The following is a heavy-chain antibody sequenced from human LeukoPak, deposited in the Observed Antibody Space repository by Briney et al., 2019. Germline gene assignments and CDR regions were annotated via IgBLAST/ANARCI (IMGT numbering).Heavy chain of an antibody. J-gene: IGHJ4*02. CDR3: AKIGTPYYGPGNAFDY. V-gene: IGHV3-23*01. Sequence: GGSLRLSCAASGFTFSSYGMSWVRQAPGKGLEWVSAISGSGGSTYYADSVKGRFTISRDNSKNTLYLQMNSLRAEDTAVYYCAKIGTPYYGPGNAFDYWGQGTLVTVSS. CDR2: ISGSGGST. CDR1: GFTFSSYG. D-gene: IGHD3-10*01.